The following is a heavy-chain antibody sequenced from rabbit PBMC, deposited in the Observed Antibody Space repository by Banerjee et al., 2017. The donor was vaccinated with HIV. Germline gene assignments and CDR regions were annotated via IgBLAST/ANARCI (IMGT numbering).Heavy chain of an antibody. V-gene: IGHV1S40*01. D-gene: IGHD6-1*01. CDR3: ARRDGGYATYFDL. J-gene: IGHJ4*01. CDR2: IYTIRGST. Sequence: QSLEESGGDLVKPGASLTLTCIASGFSFSSGYDMCWVRQAPGKGLEWIACIYTIRGSTWYASWAKGRFTISKTSSTTVTLQMTSLTAADTATYFCARRDGGYATYFDLWGPGTLVTVS. CDR1: GFSFSSGYD.